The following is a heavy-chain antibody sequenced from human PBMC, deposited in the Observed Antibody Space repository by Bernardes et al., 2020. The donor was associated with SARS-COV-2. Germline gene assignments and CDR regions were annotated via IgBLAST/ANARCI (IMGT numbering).Heavy chain of an antibody. CDR1: GFSFSDYY. CDR3: AREDINTNSFDY. CDR2: ISRSDRRGDSSE. Sequence: GGPLRLSCAASGFSFSDYYMSWIRQTPGKGLEWVAFISRSDRRGDSSESYADSVKGRFTISRDNAKNSLFLQMNSLRAADTAVYYCAREDINTNSFDYWGQGTPVTVSS. D-gene: IGHD3-22*01. V-gene: IGHV3-11*01. J-gene: IGHJ4*02.